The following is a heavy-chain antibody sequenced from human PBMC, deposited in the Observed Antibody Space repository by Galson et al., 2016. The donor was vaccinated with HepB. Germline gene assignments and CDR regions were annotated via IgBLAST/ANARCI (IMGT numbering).Heavy chain of an antibody. J-gene: IGHJ4*02. CDR3: ARGGYSYGYGDEY. CDR2: LYSRVVT. CDR1: GDSVTTGGYY. Sequence: TLSLTCNVSGDSVTTGGYYWSWIRQPPGKGLEWIGYLYSRVVTFYTPSLRSRVEISVDTSKNQFSLKLSSVTAADTAFYYCARGGYSYGYGDEYWGQGILVTVSS. D-gene: IGHD5-18*01. V-gene: IGHV4-31*03.